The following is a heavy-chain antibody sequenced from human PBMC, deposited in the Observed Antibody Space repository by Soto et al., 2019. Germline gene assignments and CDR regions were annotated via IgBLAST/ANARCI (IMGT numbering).Heavy chain of an antibody. CDR3: ARDRLLSCFDI. Sequence: QVQLVQSGAEVKKPGSSVKVSCKASGGTFSSSAISWVRQAPGQGLEWMGGIIPIFGTANYAQKFQGRVTITANKSSSTAFMELSSLKSEDTAVYYCARDRLLSCFDIWGQGTMVTVSS. CDR2: IIPIFGTA. CDR1: GGTFSSSA. J-gene: IGHJ3*02. V-gene: IGHV1-69*06. D-gene: IGHD4-17*01.